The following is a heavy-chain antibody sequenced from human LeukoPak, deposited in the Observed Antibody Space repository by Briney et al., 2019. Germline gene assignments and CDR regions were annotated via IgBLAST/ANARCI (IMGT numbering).Heavy chain of an antibody. J-gene: IGHJ5*02. CDR3: ARDRAVGWFDP. Sequence: SQTLSLTCTVSGGSISSGGYYWSWIRQHPGKGLEWIGYIYYSGSTYYNPFLKSRVTISVDTSKNQFSLKLSSVTAADTAVYYCARDRAVGWFDPWGQGTLVTVSS. CDR2: IYYSGST. V-gene: IGHV4-31*03. CDR1: GGSISSGGYY.